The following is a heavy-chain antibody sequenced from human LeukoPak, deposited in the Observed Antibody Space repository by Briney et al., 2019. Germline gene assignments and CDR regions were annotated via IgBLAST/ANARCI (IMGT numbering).Heavy chain of an antibody. D-gene: IGHD4-17*01. CDR3: TRDWRGYGDYAVDAFDI. J-gene: IGHJ3*02. CDR1: GFTFGDYA. Sequence: GGSLRLSCTASGFTFGDYAMSWFRQAPGKELEWVGFIRSKAYGGTTEYAASVKGRFTIPRDDSKSIAYLQMNSLKTEDTAVYYCTRDWRGYGDYAVDAFDIWGQGTTVTVSS. CDR2: IRSKAYGGTT. V-gene: IGHV3-49*03.